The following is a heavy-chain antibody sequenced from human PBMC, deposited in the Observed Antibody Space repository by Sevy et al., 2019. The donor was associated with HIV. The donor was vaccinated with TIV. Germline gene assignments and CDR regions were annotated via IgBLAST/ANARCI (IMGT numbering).Heavy chain of an antibody. CDR1: GGSISSYY. CDR2: IYTSGST. D-gene: IGHD7-27*01. J-gene: IGHJ6*03. Sequence: SETLSLTCTVSGGSISSYYWSWIRQPAGKGLEWIGRIYTSGSTNYNPSLKSRVTMSVDTSKNQFSLKLSSVTAADTAVYYCARGPLTWGVDYYYYMDVWGKGTTVTVSS. CDR3: ARGPLTWGVDYYYYMDV. V-gene: IGHV4-4*07.